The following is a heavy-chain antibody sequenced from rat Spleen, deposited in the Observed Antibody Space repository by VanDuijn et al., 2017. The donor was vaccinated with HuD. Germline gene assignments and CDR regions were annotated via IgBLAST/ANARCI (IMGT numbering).Heavy chain of an antibody. CDR2: ISTVGGNT. V-gene: IGHV5-25*01. D-gene: IGHD1-12*02. J-gene: IGHJ2*01. CDR1: EFTFSNYH. Sequence: EVQLVESGGGFVQPGRSMKLSCAASEFTFSNYHMAWVRQAPTKGLEWVASISTVGGNTYYRDSVKGRFTISRDNAKTTLYLQMDSLRSEDTATYYCERQPYYYDGSYYYYFDYWGQGVMVTVSS. CDR3: ERQPYYYDGSYYYYFDY.